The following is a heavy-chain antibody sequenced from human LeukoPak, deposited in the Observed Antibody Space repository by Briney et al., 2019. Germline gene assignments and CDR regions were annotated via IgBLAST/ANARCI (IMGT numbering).Heavy chain of an antibody. V-gene: IGHV1-2*02. D-gene: IGHD6-13*01. CDR2: INPNCGGA. CDR1: GYTFTGYY. J-gene: IGHJ5*01. CDR3: ARDKQQLDS. Sequence: ASVKVSCKASGYTFTGYYMPWVRQAPGQGLEWMGGINPNCGGANYAQKFQGRVTMTRDTSISTDCMELRRLKSDVTGVYYCARDKQQLDSWGQGTLVTVSS.